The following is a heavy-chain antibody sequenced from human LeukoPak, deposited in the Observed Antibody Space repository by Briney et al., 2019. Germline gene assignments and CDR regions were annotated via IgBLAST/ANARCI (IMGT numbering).Heavy chain of an antibody. CDR3: AKSVRGYTYYFDC. CDR1: GFTFNNYA. J-gene: IGHJ4*02. D-gene: IGHD5-12*01. V-gene: IGHV3-23*01. Sequence: GGSLRLSCAASGFTFNNYAMSWVRQAPGKGLEWVSTISGSGSNTYYADSVKGRFTISRDNSKNTLYLQMNSLRAEDTAVHYCAKSVRGYTYYFDCWGQGTLVTVSS. CDR2: ISGSGSNT.